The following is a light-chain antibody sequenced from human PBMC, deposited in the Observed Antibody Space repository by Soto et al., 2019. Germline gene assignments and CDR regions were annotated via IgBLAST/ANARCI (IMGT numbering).Light chain of an antibody. Sequence: VLTQSPVTLSLSPGDTATLSCRASQRVSKYLAWYQQKPGQPLRLLVFDASHRATGIPARFSGSASGTDFSLTISSFEPEDFAVYFCQQRSPCPPLTFGEGTKVEF. J-gene: IGKJ4*02. V-gene: IGKV3-11*01. CDR3: QQRSPCPPLT. CDR2: DAS. CDR1: QRVSKY.